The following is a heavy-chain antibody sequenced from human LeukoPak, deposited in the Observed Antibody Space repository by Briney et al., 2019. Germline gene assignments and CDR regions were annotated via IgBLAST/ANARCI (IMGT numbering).Heavy chain of an antibody. J-gene: IGHJ4*02. CDR3: AREGRGSTPGY. CDR1: GGSISSYY. D-gene: IGHD2-15*01. Sequence: SETLSLTCTVSGGSISSYYWSWIRQPAGKGLEWIGRISTSGSNYNPSLKSRVTMSVDTSKNQFSLKLRSVTAADTAVYYCAREGRGSTPGYWGQGTLVTVSS. V-gene: IGHV4-4*07. CDR2: ISTSGS.